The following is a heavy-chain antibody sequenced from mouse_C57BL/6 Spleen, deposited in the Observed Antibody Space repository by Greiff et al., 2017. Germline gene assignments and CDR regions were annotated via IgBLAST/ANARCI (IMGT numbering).Heavy chain of an antibody. CDR2: IRNKANGYTT. V-gene: IGHV7-3*01. D-gene: IGHD1-1*01. J-gene: IGHJ4*01. CDR3: ARYGRAMDD. Sequence: EVQRVESGGGLVQPGGSLSLSCAASGFTFTDYYMSWVRQPPGKALEWLGFIRNKANGYTTEYSASVKGRFTISRDNSQSILYLQMNALRAEDSATDYCARYGRAMDDWGQGTSVTVAS. CDR1: GFTFTDYY.